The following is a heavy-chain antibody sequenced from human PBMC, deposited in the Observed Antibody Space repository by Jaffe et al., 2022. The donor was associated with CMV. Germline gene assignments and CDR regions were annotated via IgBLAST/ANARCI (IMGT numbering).Heavy chain of an antibody. J-gene: IGHJ4*02. V-gene: IGHV3-30*18. Sequence: QVQLVESGGGVVQPGRSLRLSCAASGFTFSSYGMHWVRQAPGKGLEWVAVISYDGSNKYYADSVKGRFTISRDNSKNTLYLQMNSLRAEDTAVYYCAKDCGYDPFNFDYWGQGTLVTVSS. D-gene: IGHD5-12*01. CDR2: ISYDGSNK. CDR1: GFTFSSYG. CDR3: AKDCGYDPFNFDY.